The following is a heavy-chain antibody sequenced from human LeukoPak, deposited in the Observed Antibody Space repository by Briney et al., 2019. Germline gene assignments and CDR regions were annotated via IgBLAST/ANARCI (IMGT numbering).Heavy chain of an antibody. CDR1: GGSISSYY. V-gene: IGHV4-59*08. J-gene: IGHJ3*02. D-gene: IGHD3-9*01. Sequence: SETLSLTCTVSGGSISSYYWSWIRQPPGKGLEWIGYISYSGSTNYNPSLKSRVTISIDTSRNQFSLKLRSVTAADTAIYYCARQGYDILTGYIDAFDIWGQGTMVTVSS. CDR2: ISYSGST. CDR3: ARQGYDILTGYIDAFDI.